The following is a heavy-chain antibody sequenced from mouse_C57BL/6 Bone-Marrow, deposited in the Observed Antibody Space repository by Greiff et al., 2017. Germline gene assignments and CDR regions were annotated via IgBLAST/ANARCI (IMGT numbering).Heavy chain of an antibody. D-gene: IGHD1-1*01. CDR1: GYTFTSYW. V-gene: IGHV1-55*01. J-gene: IGHJ2*01. CDR2: IYPGSGST. CDR3: ARGYYGSHDD. Sequence: VQLQQPGAELVKPGASVKMSCKASGYTFTSYWITWVKQRPGQGLEWIGDIYPGSGSTNYSEKFKSKATLTVDTSSSTAYMQLSSLTSEDSAVYYCARGYYGSHDDWGQGTTLTVSS.